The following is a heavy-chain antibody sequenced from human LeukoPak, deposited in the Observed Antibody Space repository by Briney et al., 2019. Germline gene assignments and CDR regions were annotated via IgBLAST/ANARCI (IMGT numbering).Heavy chain of an antibody. J-gene: IGHJ6*03. CDR2: IKQDGSEK. D-gene: IGHD5-18*01. Sequence: GGSLRLSCAASGFTFSSHWMSWVRQAPGKGLEWVANIKQDGSEKYYVDSVKGRFTISRDNAKNSLYLQMNSLRAEDTAVYYCARDRRAAMAYALDYYYYMDVWGKGTTVTVSS. CDR3: ARDRRAAMAYALDYYYYMDV. V-gene: IGHV3-7*01. CDR1: GFTFSSHW.